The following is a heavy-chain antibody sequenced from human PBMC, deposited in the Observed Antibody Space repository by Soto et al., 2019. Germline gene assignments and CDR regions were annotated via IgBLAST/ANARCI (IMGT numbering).Heavy chain of an antibody. Sequence: GGSLRLSRTAFGLTFSSFAMSRVRQAPGKGLEWVSAISGSGGSTYYADSVKGRFTISRDNSKNTLYLQMNSLRAEDTAVYYCAKDPYYDILTGYFSNDAFDIWGQGTMVTVSS. CDR1: GLTFSSFA. D-gene: IGHD3-9*01. V-gene: IGHV3-23*01. CDR2: ISGSGGST. CDR3: AKDPYYDILTGYFSNDAFDI. J-gene: IGHJ3*02.